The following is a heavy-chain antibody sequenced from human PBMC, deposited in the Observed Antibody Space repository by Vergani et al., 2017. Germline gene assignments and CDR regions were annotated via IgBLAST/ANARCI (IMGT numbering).Heavy chain of an antibody. Sequence: EVQLLESGGGLVQPGGSLRLSCAASGFTFSSYAMSWVRQAPGKGLEWVSAISGSGGSTYYADSVKGRFTISRDNAKNSLYLQMNSLRAEDTAVDYCAREVPYYDILTGYYTNDAFDIWGQGTMVTVSS. CDR1: GFTFSSYA. J-gene: IGHJ3*02. D-gene: IGHD3-9*01. CDR3: AREVPYYDILTGYYTNDAFDI. CDR2: ISGSGGST. V-gene: IGHV3-23*01.